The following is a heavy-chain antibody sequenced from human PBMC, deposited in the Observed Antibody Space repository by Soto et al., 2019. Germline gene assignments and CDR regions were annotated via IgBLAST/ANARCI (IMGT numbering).Heavy chain of an antibody. CDR2: ISSNGGST. Sequence: GGSLRLSCSASGFTFSSYAMHWVRQAPGKGLEYVSAISSNGGSTYYADSVKGRFTISRDNSKNTLYLQMSSLRAEDTAVYYCVKTPDIAVAGPHNYFDYWGQGTLVTVSS. CDR3: VKTPDIAVAGPHNYFDY. J-gene: IGHJ4*02. D-gene: IGHD6-19*01. CDR1: GFTFSSYA. V-gene: IGHV3-64D*08.